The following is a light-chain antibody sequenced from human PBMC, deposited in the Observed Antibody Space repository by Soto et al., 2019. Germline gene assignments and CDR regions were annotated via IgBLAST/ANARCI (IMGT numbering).Light chain of an antibody. V-gene: IGKV3-20*01. CDR2: GAS. Sequence: DIVLTQSPGTLSLSPGERATLSCRASQSVSTNYLAWYQRKPGQAPRLLIYGASSRATGIPDRFSGSGSGTDFTLTITRLEPEDFAVYYCQQYGSSPPTFGQGTTVEIK. J-gene: IGKJ1*01. CDR3: QQYGSSPPT. CDR1: QSVSTNY.